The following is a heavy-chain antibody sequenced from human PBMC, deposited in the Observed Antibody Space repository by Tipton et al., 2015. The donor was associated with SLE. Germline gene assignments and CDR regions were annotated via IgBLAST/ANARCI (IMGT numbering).Heavy chain of an antibody. Sequence: TLSLTCSVSGGSISAFYWSWIRQPPGKGLEWIGYLYTSGITNHNPSPKRRVTISVDMSKNELSLRLSSVTAADTAVDYCARRRGTADAFSYFDYWGQGILVTVSS. D-gene: IGHD1/OR15-1a*01. CDR3: ARRRGTADAFSYFDY. V-gene: IGHV4-4*08. J-gene: IGHJ4*02. CDR1: GGSISAFY. CDR2: LYTSGIT.